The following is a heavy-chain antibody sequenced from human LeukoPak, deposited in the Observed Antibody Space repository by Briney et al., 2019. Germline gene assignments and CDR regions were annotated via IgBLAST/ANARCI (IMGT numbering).Heavy chain of an antibody. Sequence: SETLSLTCTVSGDSIITYYWSWIRQPPGKGLEWIGYMYYSGSTNYNPSLKSRVTISVDKSRNQFSLTLSSVTAADTAVYYCARHSRGYDSEFGYWGQGTLVTVS. CDR3: ARHSRGYDSEFGY. D-gene: IGHD5-12*01. V-gene: IGHV4-59*08. CDR2: MYYSGST. J-gene: IGHJ4*02. CDR1: GDSIITYY.